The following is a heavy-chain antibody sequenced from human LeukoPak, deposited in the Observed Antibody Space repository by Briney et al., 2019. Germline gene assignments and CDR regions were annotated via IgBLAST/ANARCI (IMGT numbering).Heavy chain of an antibody. CDR3: ARGVGVYSNYPTYYYYYYMDV. CDR2: INHSGST. Sequence: SETLSLTCAVYGGSFSGYYWSWIRQPPGKGLEWIGEINHSGSTNYIPSLKSRVTISVDTSKNQFSLKLSSVTAAATAVYYCARGVGVYSNYPTYYYYYYMDVWGKGTTVTVSS. V-gene: IGHV4-34*01. D-gene: IGHD4-11*01. J-gene: IGHJ6*03. CDR1: GGSFSGYY.